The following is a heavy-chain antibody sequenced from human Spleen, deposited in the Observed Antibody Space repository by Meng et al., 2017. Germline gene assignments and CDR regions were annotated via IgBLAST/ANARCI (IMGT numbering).Heavy chain of an antibody. J-gene: IGHJ4*02. CDR3: TQPVASGY. Sequence: GESLKISCAASGFTFSGSAMHWVRQASGKGLEWVGHIRSKPNSYATAYAASVKGRFTFSRDDSTNTASLQMDSLRTEDTAVYYCTQPVASGYWGQGTLVTVSS. D-gene: IGHD5-12*01. V-gene: IGHV3-73*01. CDR2: IRSKPNSYAT. CDR1: GFTFSGSA.